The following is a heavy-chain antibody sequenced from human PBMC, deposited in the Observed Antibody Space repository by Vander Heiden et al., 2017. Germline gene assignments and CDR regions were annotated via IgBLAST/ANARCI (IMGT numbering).Heavy chain of an antibody. J-gene: IGHJ6*02. CDR3: ARGGVGYCSSTTCFNYYYGMDV. CDR1: GGSFNGPY. V-gene: IGHV4-34*01. D-gene: IGHD2-2*01. CDR2: INHNGDT. Sequence: QVQLQQWGAGLLKPSETLSLTCAVFGGSFNGPYLTWIRQIPGKGLEWIGEINHNGDTKYDPSLKSRLTILVDTSKKQFSLQLSSVTAADTAVYYCARGGVGYCSSTTCFNYYYGMDVWGQGTTVTVSS.